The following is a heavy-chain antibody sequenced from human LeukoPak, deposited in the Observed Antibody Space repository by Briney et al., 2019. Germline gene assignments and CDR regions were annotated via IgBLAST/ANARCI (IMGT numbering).Heavy chain of an antibody. CDR1: GITFSSYG. Sequence: PGGSLRLSCAASGITFSSYGMHWVRQAPGKGLEGVAFIRYAGSNKYYADSVKGRFTISRDNSKNTLYLQMNSLRAEDTAVYYCASTAHLNYYGSGSHDAFDNWGQGTMVTVSS. CDR2: IRYAGSNK. CDR3: ASTAHLNYYGSGSHDAFDN. D-gene: IGHD3-10*01. V-gene: IGHV3-30*02. J-gene: IGHJ3*02.